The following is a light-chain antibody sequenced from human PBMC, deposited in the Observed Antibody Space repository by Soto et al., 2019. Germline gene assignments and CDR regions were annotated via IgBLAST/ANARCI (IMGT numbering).Light chain of an antibody. CDR2: GAS. V-gene: IGKV3-20*01. Sequence: EIVLTQSPDTLSLSPGERATLSCRASHTVINSYLAWFQHRPGQAPRLLIYGASSRATGIPDKFSGSGSGTDFTLTISRLEPEDFALYYCQQYGISPGTFGQGTKVEIK. CDR1: HTVINSY. J-gene: IGKJ1*01. CDR3: QQYGISPGT.